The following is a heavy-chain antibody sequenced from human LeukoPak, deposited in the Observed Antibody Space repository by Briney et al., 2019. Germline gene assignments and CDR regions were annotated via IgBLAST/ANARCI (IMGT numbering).Heavy chain of an antibody. V-gene: IGHV3-66*01. CDR2: IYSGGST. CDR3: ARDSSGWYYFDY. D-gene: IGHD6-19*01. CDR1: GFTVSSNY. Sequence: PGGSLRLSCAASGFTVSSNYMSWVRQAPGKGLEWVSVIYSGGSTYYADSVKGRFTISRDNSKSTLYLQMNSLRAEDTAVYYCARDSSGWYYFDYWGQGTLVTVSS. J-gene: IGHJ4*02.